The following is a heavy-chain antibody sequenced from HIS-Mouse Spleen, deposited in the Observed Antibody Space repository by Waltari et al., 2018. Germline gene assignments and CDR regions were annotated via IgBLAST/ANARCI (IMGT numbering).Heavy chain of an antibody. V-gene: IGHV4-39*07. CDR3: AREIPYSSSWYDWYFDL. D-gene: IGHD6-13*01. CDR2: IYYSGST. CDR1: GGSISSSSYD. Sequence: QLQLQESGPGLVKPSETLSRTCTVSGGSISSSSYDVGGIRQPPGKGLEWIGSIYYSGSTYYNPSLKSRVTISVDTSKNQFSLKLSSVTAADTAVYYCAREIPYSSSWYDWYFDLWGRGTLVTVSS. J-gene: IGHJ2*01.